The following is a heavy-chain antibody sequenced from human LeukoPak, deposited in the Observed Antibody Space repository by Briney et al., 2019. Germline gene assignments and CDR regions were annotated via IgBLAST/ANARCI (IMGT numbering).Heavy chain of an antibody. CDR3: ASCSSSSCYAFDY. D-gene: IGHD2-2*01. V-gene: IGHV4-39*01. CDR1: GGSISGSSYY. CDR2: IYYSGST. J-gene: IGHJ4*02. Sequence: SETLSLTCTVSGGSISGSSYYWGWIRQPPGKGLEWIGSIYYSGSTYYNPSLRSRVTISVDTSKNQFSLKLSSVTAADTAVYYCASCSSSSCYAFDYWGQGTLVTVSS.